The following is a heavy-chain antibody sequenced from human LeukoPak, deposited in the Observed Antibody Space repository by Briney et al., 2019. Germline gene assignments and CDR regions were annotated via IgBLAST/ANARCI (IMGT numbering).Heavy chain of an antibody. V-gene: IGHV1-18*01. CDR2: ISAYNGNT. CDR3: AQGRLGSGWYVLDY. J-gene: IGHJ4*02. Sequence: ASVKVSCKASGYTFTSYGISRVRQAPGQGLEWMGWISAYNGNTNYAQKFQGRVTMTTDTSTSTAYMELRSLRSDDTAVYYCAQGRLGSGWYVLDYWGQGTLVTVSS. CDR1: GYTFTSYG. D-gene: IGHD6-19*01.